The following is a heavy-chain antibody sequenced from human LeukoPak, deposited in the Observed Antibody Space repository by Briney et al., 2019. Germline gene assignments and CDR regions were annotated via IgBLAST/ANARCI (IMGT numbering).Heavy chain of an antibody. J-gene: IGHJ6*03. V-gene: IGHV4-30-4*01. D-gene: IGHD2-2*02. CDR2: IYYSGST. Sequence: SETLSLTCTVSGGSISSGDYYWSWIRQPPGKGLEWIGYIYYSGSTYYNPSLKSRVTISVDRSKNQFSLKLSSVTAADTAVYYCASWGYCSSTSCYNDTVPPYYYYMDVWGKGTTVTVSS. CDR1: GGSISSGDYY. CDR3: ASWGYCSSTSCYNDTVPPYYYYMDV.